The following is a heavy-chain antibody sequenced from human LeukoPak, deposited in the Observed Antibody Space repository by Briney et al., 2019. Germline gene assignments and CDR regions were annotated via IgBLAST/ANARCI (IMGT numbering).Heavy chain of an antibody. CDR2: MNPNSGST. CDR1: GYTFTSYD. Sequence: ASVKVSCKASGYTFTSYDINWVRQATGQGLEWMGWMNPNSGSTGYAQKFQGRVTMTRNTSISTAYMELSSLRSEDTAVYYCARVGYCSGGSCYATYYYGMDVWGQGTTVTVSS. J-gene: IGHJ6*02. V-gene: IGHV1-8*01. CDR3: ARVGYCSGGSCYATYYYGMDV. D-gene: IGHD2-15*01.